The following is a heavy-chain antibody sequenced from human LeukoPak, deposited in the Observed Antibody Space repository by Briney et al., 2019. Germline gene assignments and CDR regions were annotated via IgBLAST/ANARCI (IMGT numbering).Heavy chain of an antibody. CDR2: IYPGDSDT. CDR1: GYSFTTYW. V-gene: IGHV5-51*01. D-gene: IGHD2-15*01. Sequence: GESLKISWRGSGYSFTTYWIAWGRQMPGKGLEWMGIIYPGDSDTRHSPSFQGQVTISVAKSISTVYLQWSSLKASDTAMYYCARVATASFDQWGQGTLVTVSS. CDR3: ARVATASFDQ. J-gene: IGHJ4*02.